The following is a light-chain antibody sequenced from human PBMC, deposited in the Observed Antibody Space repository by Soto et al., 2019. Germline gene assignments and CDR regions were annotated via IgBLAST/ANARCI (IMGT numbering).Light chain of an antibody. CDR2: WGS. CDR1: QSLLHSNGYNY. V-gene: IGKV2-28*01. CDR3: MQRLQRPLT. J-gene: IGKJ1*01. Sequence: DIVMTQSPLSLPVTPGEPASISCRSSQSLLHSNGYNYLDWYLQKPGQSPQLLIYWGSNRASGVPDRFRGSGSGTDFTLKIKRVEAEDVRVYFCMQRLQRPLTFGQGTKVEIK.